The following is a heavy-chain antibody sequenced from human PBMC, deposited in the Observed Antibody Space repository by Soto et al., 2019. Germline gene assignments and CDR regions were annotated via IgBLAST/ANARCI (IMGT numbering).Heavy chain of an antibody. J-gene: IGHJ6*02. D-gene: IGHD2-2*01. Sequence: QVPLVQSGAEVKKPGASVKVSCKASGYTFTSYGISWVRQAPGQGLEWMGWISAYNGNTNYAQKLQGRVTMTTDTSTSTAYMELRSLRSDDTAVYYCARDTYYCSSTSCQYYYYYYGMDVWGQGTTVTVSS. V-gene: IGHV1-18*04. CDR3: ARDTYYCSSTSCQYYYYYYGMDV. CDR1: GYTFTSYG. CDR2: ISAYNGNT.